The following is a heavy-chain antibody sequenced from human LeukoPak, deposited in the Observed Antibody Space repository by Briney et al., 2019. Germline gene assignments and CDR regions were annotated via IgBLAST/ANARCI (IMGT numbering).Heavy chain of an antibody. J-gene: IGHJ3*02. V-gene: IGHV1-2*02. D-gene: IGHD2-21*01. CDR2: INPNSGGT. CDR1: GYTLTGYY. CDR3: AIEVVVIATDAFDI. Sequence: ASVKVSCKASGYTLTGYYMHWVRQAPGQGLEWMGWINPNSGGTNYAQKFQGRVTMTRDTSISTAYMELSRLRCDDTAVYYCAIEVVVIATDAFDIWGQGTMVTVSS.